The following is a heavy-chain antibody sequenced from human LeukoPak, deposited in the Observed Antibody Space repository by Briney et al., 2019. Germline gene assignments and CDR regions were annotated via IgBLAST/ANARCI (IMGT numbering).Heavy chain of an antibody. CDR2: INHSGST. Sequence: SETLSLTCTVSGGSISNYYRSWIRQPPGKGLEWIGEINHSGSTNYNPSLKSRVTISVDTSKNQFSLKLSSVTAADTAVYYCARAYYSSGWSLPFDYWGQGTLVTVSS. J-gene: IGHJ4*02. CDR3: ARAYYSSGWSLPFDY. D-gene: IGHD6-19*01. V-gene: IGHV4-34*01. CDR1: GGSISNYY.